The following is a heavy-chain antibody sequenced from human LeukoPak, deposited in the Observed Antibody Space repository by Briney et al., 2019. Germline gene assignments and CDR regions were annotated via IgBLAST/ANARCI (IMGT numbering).Heavy chain of an antibody. J-gene: IGHJ3*02. Sequence: PGRSLRLSCAASGFTFSSYAMHWVRQAPGKGLEWVAVISYDGSNKYYADSVKGRFTISRDNSKNTLYLQMNSLRAEDTAVYYCAREQWLVSGPDAFDIWGQGTMVTVSS. V-gene: IGHV3-30-3*01. CDR1: GFTFSSYA. CDR2: ISYDGSNK. D-gene: IGHD6-19*01. CDR3: AREQWLVSGPDAFDI.